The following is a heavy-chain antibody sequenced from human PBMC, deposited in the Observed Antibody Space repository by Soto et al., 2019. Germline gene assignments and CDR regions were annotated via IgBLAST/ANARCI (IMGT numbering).Heavy chain of an antibody. Sequence: SETLSLTCTVSGGSISSSSYYWGWIRQPPGKGLEWIGSIYYSGSTYYNPSLKSRVTISVDTSKNQFSLKLCSVTAADTAVYNCARHLSSIAARRYYYYYYMDVWGKGTTVTVSS. CDR1: GGSISSSSYY. CDR3: ARHLSSIAARRYYYYYYMDV. CDR2: IYYSGST. V-gene: IGHV4-39*01. J-gene: IGHJ6*03. D-gene: IGHD6-6*01.